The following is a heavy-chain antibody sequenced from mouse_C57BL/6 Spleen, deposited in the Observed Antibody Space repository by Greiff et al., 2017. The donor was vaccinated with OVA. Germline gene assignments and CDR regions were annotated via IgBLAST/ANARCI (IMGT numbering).Heavy chain of an antibody. CDR1: GYTFTDYD. D-gene: IGHD1-1*01. J-gene: IGHJ3*01. CDR2: IDPETGGT. Sequence: VQLQQSGAELVRPGASVTLSCKASGYTFTDYDMHWVKQTPVHGLEWIGAIDPETGGTAYHQKFKGKAILTADKSSSTAYMELRSLTSEDSAVYYLITTVVATGFAYWGQGTLVTVSA. CDR3: ITTVVATGFAY. V-gene: IGHV1-15*01.